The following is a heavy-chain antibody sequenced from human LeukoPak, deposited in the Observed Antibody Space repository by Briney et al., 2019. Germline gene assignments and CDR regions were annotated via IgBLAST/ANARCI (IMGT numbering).Heavy chain of an antibody. Sequence: PSETLSLTCAVYGGSFSGYYWSWIRQPPGKGLGWIGEINHSGSTNYNPSLKSRVTISVDTSKNQFSLKLSSVTAADTAVYYCARREPVLLWFGELLYGDYYFDYWGQGTLVTVSS. CDR2: INHSGST. D-gene: IGHD3-10*01. CDR3: ARREPVLLWFGELLYGDYYFDY. J-gene: IGHJ4*02. CDR1: GGSFSGYY. V-gene: IGHV4-34*01.